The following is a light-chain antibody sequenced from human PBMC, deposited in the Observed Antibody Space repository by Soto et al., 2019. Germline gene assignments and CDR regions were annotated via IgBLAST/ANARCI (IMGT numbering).Light chain of an antibody. J-gene: IGLJ2*01. CDR3: QSYDSSLSGVV. V-gene: IGLV1-40*01. CDR2: GNS. Sequence: QPVRTQPPSLSGAPGQRGTISCTGSSSNIGAGYDVHWYQQLPGTAPKLLIYGNSNRPSGVPDRFSGSKSGTSASLAITGLQAEDEADYYCQSYDSSLSGVVFGGGTKLTVL. CDR1: SSNIGAGYD.